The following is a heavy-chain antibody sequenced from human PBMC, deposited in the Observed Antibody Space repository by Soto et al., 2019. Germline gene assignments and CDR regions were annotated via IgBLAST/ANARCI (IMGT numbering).Heavy chain of an antibody. V-gene: IGHV4-31*03. CDR2: IYYSGST. CDR3: ASNWSGVTNLSPNHYYMDV. D-gene: IGHD3-3*01. J-gene: IGHJ6*03. CDR1: GGSISSGGYY. Sequence: QVQLQESGPGLVKPSQTLSITCTVSGGSISSGGYYWSWVRQHPGKGLEWIGYIYYSGSTYYNPSLKSRVTMSVDTSKNQFSLKLSSVTAADTAVYYCASNWSGVTNLSPNHYYMDVWGKGTTVTVSS.